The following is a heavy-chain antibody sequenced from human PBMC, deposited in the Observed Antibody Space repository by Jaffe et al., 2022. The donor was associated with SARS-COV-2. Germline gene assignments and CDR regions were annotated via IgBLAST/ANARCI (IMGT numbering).Heavy chain of an antibody. CDR1: GFMFNTYA. V-gene: IGHV3-30*04. CDR2: ISYDGTEK. J-gene: IGHJ6*03. Sequence: QVHLVESGGGVVHPGRSLRLSCAASGFMFNTYAMHWVRQSPDKGLEWLAVISYDGTEKYYADSVRGRFTFSRDNSKNTMFLQMNYLRVEDTAVYYCARDLTQRLHYYHMDVWGKGTTVTVSS. CDR3: ARDLTQRLHYYHMDV. D-gene: IGHD3-10*01.